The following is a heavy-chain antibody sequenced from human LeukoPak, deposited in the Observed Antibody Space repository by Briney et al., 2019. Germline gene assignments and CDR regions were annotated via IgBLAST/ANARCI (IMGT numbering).Heavy chain of an antibody. D-gene: IGHD2-2*01. CDR2: ISGSGGST. J-gene: IGHJ4*02. V-gene: IGHV3-23*01. CDR1: GFTFSSYA. CDR3: AKAPGGFCSSTSCYVGFDY. Sequence: GGSLRLSCAASGFTFSSYAMSWVRQAPGKGLEWVSAISGSGGSTYYADSVKGRFTISRDNSKNTLYLQMNSLRAEDTAVYYCAKAPGGFCSSTSCYVGFDYWGQGTLVTVSS.